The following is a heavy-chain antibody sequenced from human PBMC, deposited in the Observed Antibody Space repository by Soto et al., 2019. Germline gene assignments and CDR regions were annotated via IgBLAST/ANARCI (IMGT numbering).Heavy chain of an antibody. D-gene: IGHD6-13*01. Sequence: QVQLVQSGAEVKKPGASVKVSCKASGYTFTSYYMHWVRQAPGQGLEWMGIINPSGGSTSYAQKFQGRVTMTRDTSTSTVYMELSSLRSEDTAVYYCFAVGIAAAGSLDNWFDPWGQGTLVTVSS. CDR1: GYTFTSYY. J-gene: IGHJ5*02. CDR3: FAVGIAAAGSLDNWFDP. V-gene: IGHV1-46*01. CDR2: INPSGGST.